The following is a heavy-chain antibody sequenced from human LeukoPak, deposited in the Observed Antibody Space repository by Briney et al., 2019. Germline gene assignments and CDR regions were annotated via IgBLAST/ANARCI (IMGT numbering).Heavy chain of an antibody. CDR3: ARRPDYWVPGGAFDI. CDR2: IYPGDSDT. Sequence: RGESLKISCKGSGYSFTSYWIGWVRQMPGKGLEWMGIIYPGDSDTRYSPSFQGQVTISVDMSSTTAYLQWSSLKASDTAMYYCARRPDYWVPGGAFDIWGQGTMVTVSS. V-gene: IGHV5-51*01. CDR1: GYSFTSYW. D-gene: IGHD4/OR15-4a*01. J-gene: IGHJ3*02.